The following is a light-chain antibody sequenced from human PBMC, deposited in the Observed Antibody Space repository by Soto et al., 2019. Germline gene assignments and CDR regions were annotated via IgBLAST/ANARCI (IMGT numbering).Light chain of an antibody. J-gene: IGLJ1*01. CDR3: CSSGGSLTYV. CDR2: EVN. V-gene: IGLV2-23*02. CDR1: SSNVGSYKL. Sequence: QSALAQPASVSGSPGQSITISCTGTSSNVGSYKLVSWYQQHPGKAPKLMIFEVNKRPSGVSNRFSGSKSGNTASLTISGLKVEDEADYYYCSSGGSLTYVFGTGTKVTVL.